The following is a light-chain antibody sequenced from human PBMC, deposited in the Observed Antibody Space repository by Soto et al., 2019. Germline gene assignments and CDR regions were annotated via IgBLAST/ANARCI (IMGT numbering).Light chain of an antibody. CDR3: QQRSNWPKVT. CDR2: DAS. Sequence: DIVMTQSPLSLPATPGEPASLSCRSSQSVSSSLVWYQQKPGQAPRLLIYDASNRATGIPARFSGSGSGTDFTLTISSLEPEDFAVYYCQQRSNWPKVTCGQGTRLDI. V-gene: IGKV3-11*01. J-gene: IGKJ5*01. CDR1: QSVSSS.